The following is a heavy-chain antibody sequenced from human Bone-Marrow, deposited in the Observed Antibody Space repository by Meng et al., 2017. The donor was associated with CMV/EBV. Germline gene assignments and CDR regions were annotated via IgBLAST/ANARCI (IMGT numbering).Heavy chain of an antibody. CDR3: AKDRGYYYGSGSYFWAHDAFDI. V-gene: IGHV3-30*02. Sequence: GGSLRLSCAASGFTFSSYGMHWVRQAPGKGLEWVAVIRYDGSNKYYADSVKGRFTISRDNSKNTLYLQMNSLRAEDTAVYYCAKDRGYYYGSGSYFWAHDAFDIWGQGTMVTVSS. CDR1: GFTFSSYG. D-gene: IGHD3-10*01. CDR2: IRYDGSNK. J-gene: IGHJ3*02.